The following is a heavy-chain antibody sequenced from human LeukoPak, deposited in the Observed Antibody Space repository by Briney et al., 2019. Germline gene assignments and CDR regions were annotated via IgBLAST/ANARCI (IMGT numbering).Heavy chain of an antibody. CDR3: ARVTAYSSENYFDY. Sequence: SETLSLTCAVSGYSISSGYYWGWIRQPPGEGLEWIGSIYHSGSTYYNPSLKSRVTISVDTSKNQFSLKLSSVTAADTAVYYCARVTAYSSENYFDYWGQGTLVTVSS. CDR2: IYHSGST. V-gene: IGHV4-38-2*01. D-gene: IGHD6-25*01. J-gene: IGHJ4*02. CDR1: GYSISSGYY.